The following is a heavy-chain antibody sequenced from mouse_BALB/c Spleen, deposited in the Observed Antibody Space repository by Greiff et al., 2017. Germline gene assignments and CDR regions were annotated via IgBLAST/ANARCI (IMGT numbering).Heavy chain of an antibody. V-gene: IGHV5-4*02. J-gene: IGHJ2*01. D-gene: IGHD3-3*01. Sequence: EVKLVESGGGLVKPGGSLKLSCAASGFTFSDYYMYWVRQTPEKRLEWVATISDGGSYTYYPDSVKGRFTISRDNAKNNLYLQMSSLKSEDTAMYYCARGDGGNYFDYWGQGTTLTVSS. CDR2: ISDGGSYT. CDR1: GFTFSDYY. CDR3: ARGDGGNYFDY.